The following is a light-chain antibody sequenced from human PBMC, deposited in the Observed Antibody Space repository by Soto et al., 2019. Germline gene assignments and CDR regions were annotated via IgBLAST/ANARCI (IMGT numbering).Light chain of an antibody. Sequence: QSALTQPASVSGSPGQSITISCTGTSSDVGGYNYVSWYQQHPGKAPKLIVYDVSNRPSGVSNRFSGSKSGNTASLTISGLHAEDEADYYCSSYTGSSTLYVFGTGTKVTVL. V-gene: IGLV2-14*01. CDR3: SSYTGSSTLYV. CDR1: SSDVGGYNY. J-gene: IGLJ1*01. CDR2: DVS.